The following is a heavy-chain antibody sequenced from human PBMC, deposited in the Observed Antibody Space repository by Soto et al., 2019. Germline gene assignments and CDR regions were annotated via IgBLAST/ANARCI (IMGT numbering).Heavy chain of an antibody. Sequence: PGGSLRLSCAASGFTVSSNYMSWVRQAPGKGLEWVSVIYSGGSTYYADSVKGRFIISRDNSKNMLYLQMNSLRAEDTAVYYCAREVSHCGGGSCHYYYGMDVWGQGTTVTVSS. J-gene: IGHJ6*02. CDR1: GFTVSSNY. D-gene: IGHD2-15*01. CDR3: AREVSHCGGGSCHYYYGMDV. V-gene: IGHV3-66*01. CDR2: IYSGGST.